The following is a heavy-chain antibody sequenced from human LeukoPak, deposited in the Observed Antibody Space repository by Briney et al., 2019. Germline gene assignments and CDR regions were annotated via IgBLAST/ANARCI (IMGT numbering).Heavy chain of an antibody. CDR1: GFSFDDYA. V-gene: IGHV3-43*02. Sequence: GGSLRLSCAASGFSFDDYAMHWVRQVPGKGLEWVSLISGDGGSTDYIESVKGRFTISRDNNRNSLYLQMNSLRTEDTALYFCAKDSGYRQLRAEFFHDLGQGTLVTVSS. D-gene: IGHD6-13*01. CDR2: ISGDGGST. CDR3: AKDSGYRQLRAEFFHD. J-gene: IGHJ1*01.